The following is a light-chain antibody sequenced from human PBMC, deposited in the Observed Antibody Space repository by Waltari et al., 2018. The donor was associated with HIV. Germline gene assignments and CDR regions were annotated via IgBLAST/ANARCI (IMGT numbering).Light chain of an antibody. CDR3: QQVNGYPLT. V-gene: IGKV1-9*01. J-gene: IGKJ4*01. CDR2: DTS. CDR1: QNIYSY. Sequence: DIQLTQPPSFLSASVGDRVTITCRASQNIYSYLAWYQQKPGRAPQVLIYDTSTLQSGVPSRFSGSGSGTEFALTITNLQPDDFATYYCQQVNGYPLTFGGGTKVEIK.